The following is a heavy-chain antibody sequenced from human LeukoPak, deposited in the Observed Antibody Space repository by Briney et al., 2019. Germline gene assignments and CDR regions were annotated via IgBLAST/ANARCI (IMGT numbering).Heavy chain of an antibody. CDR1: GFTVSSNY. CDR3: AGSGSYQYFDY. J-gene: IGHJ4*02. V-gene: IGHV3-53*01. D-gene: IGHD1-26*01. CDR2: IYSGGST. Sequence: GGTLRLSCAASGFTVSSNYLSWVRQAPGKGLEWVSVIYSGGSTYYADSVKGRFTISRDNSKNTLYLQMNSLGAEDTAVYYCAGSGSYQYFDYGGQGSLVTVS.